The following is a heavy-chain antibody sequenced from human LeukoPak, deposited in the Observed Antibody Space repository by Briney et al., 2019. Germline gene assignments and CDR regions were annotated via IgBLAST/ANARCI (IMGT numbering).Heavy chain of an antibody. V-gene: IGHV3-21*01. Sequence: GGSLRLSCAASGFTFSSYSMNWVRQAPGKGLEWVSSISSSSSYIYYADSVKGRFTISRDNAKNSLYLQMNSLRAEDTAVYYCARDLYCSSTSCSTYDAFDIWGQGTMVTVSS. CDR2: ISSSSSYI. CDR3: ARDLYCSSTSCSTYDAFDI. CDR1: GFTFSSYS. J-gene: IGHJ3*02. D-gene: IGHD2-2*01.